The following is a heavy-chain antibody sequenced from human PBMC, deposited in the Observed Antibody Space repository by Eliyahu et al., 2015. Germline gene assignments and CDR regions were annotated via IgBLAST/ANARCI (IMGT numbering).Heavy chain of an antibody. CDR1: GFTFXNSW. J-gene: IGHJ6*02. V-gene: IGHV3-7*01. CDR3: GYDMDV. CDR2: IKEDGSER. Sequence: EVQLVESGGGLVQPGGSLRXXXVGSGFTFXNSWMSWVRQAPGKGLEWVANIKEDGSERHYGDSLKGRFTISRDNAKNALYLQMNSLRAEDTAVYYCGYDMDVWGQGTTVTVSS.